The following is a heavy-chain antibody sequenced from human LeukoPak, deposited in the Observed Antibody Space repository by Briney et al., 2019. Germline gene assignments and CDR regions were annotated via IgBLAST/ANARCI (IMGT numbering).Heavy chain of an antibody. J-gene: IGHJ3*02. CDR3: ARELRAGYSSGWYRGDAFDI. D-gene: IGHD6-19*01. Sequence: GGSLRLSCAASGFTFSSYSMNWVRQAPGKGLEWVSYISASTGIIYYADSVKGRFTISRDNSKNTLYLQMNSLRAEDTAVYYCARELRAGYSSGWYRGDAFDIWGQGTMVAVSS. CDR1: GFTFSSYS. V-gene: IGHV3-48*01. CDR2: ISASTGII.